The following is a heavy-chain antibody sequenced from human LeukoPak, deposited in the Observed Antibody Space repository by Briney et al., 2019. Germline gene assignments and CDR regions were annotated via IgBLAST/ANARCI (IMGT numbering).Heavy chain of an antibody. CDR2: ISGSSINT. J-gene: IGHJ4*02. D-gene: IGHD6-13*01. V-gene: IGHV3-23*01. CDR3: AKLGGIAAAGASAHHDY. Sequence: GGSLRLSCAAFGFTFSPDWMSWVHQAPGKGLEWVSAISGSSINTYYGDFVRGRFAISRDNSKNTLYLQMNGLRAEDTAVYYCAKLGGIAAAGASAHHDYWGQGTLVTVSS. CDR1: GFTFSPDW.